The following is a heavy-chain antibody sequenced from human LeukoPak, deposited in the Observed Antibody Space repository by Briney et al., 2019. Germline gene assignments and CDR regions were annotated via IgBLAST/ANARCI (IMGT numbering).Heavy chain of an antibody. D-gene: IGHD1-26*01. V-gene: IGHV4-34*01. CDR2: INHSGST. CDR1: GGSFSGYY. J-gene: IGHJ6*03. CDR3: ARGIVGAPAYYYYMDV. Sequence: ASETLSLTCAVYGGSFSGYYWSWIRQPPGKGLEWIGEINHSGSTNYNPSLKSRVTISVDTSKNQFSLKLSSVTAADTAVYYCARGIVGAPAYYYYMDVWGKGTTVTVSS.